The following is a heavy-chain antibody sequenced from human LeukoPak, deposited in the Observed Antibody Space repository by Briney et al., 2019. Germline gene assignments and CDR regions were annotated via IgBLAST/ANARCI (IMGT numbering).Heavy chain of an antibody. J-gene: IGHJ6*02. CDR1: GFTFSSYT. CDR3: ARDRGYGDHYYYYAMDV. V-gene: IGHV3-48*01. D-gene: IGHD4-17*01. CDR2: ISGSSSTI. Sequence: GGSLRPSCAASGFTFSSYTMNWVRQAPGKGLEWVSYISGSSSTIYYADSVKGRFTISRDNAKNSLYLQMDSLRAEDTAVYYCARDRGYGDHYYYYAMDVWGQGTTVTVSS.